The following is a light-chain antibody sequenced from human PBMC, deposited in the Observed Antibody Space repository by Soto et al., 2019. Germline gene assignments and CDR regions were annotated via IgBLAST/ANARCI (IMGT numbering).Light chain of an antibody. CDR3: QQYGSSPPIT. J-gene: IGKJ5*01. CDR1: QSVSSSF. CDR2: GAS. V-gene: IGKV3-20*01. Sequence: EIVLTQSPGTLSLSPGERATLSCRASQSVSSSFLGWYQQKPGQAPRLLIYGASSRATGIPDRFSGSGSGPDFTLTISRLEPEDVAVYYCQQYGSSPPITFGQGTRLEIK.